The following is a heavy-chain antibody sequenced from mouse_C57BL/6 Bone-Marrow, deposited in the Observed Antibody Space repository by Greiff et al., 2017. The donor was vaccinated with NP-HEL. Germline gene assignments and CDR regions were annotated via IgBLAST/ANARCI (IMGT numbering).Heavy chain of an antibody. V-gene: IGHV1-7*01. CDR2: INPSSGYT. CDR1: GYTFTSYW. CDR3: ARWVHYGSSDFDY. J-gene: IGHJ2*01. Sequence: QVQLKQSGAELAKPGASVKLSCKASGYTFTSYWMHWVKQRPGQGLEWIGYINPSSGYTKYNQKFKDKATLTADKSSSTAYMELHSLTSEDSAVYFCARWVHYGSSDFDYWGQGTTLTVSS. D-gene: IGHD1-1*01.